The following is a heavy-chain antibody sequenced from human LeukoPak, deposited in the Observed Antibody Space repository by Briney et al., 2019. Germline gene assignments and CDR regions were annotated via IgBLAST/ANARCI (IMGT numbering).Heavy chain of an antibody. Sequence: GGSLRLSCAASGFTVSSSYMSWVRQAPGKGLEWVSVIYSGGSTYYADSVKGRFTISRDNSKNTLYLQMNSLRAEDTAVYYCASGMNYGDAAYFDYWGQGTLVTVSS. CDR1: GFTVSSSY. J-gene: IGHJ4*02. CDR3: ASGMNYGDAAYFDY. V-gene: IGHV3-66*02. D-gene: IGHD4-17*01. CDR2: IYSGGST.